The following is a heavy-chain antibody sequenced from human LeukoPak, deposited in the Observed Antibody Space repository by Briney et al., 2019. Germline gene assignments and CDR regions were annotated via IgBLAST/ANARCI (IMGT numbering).Heavy chain of an antibody. Sequence: GGSLRLSCAASGFTFSSYAMHWVRQAPGKGLEWVANIKQDGSEKYYVDSVKGRFTISRDNAKNSLYLQMNSLRAEDTAVYYCARWGYDFWSGYYVYWGQGTLVTVSS. CDR1: GFTFSSYA. CDR3: ARWGYDFWSGYYVY. CDR2: IKQDGSEK. V-gene: IGHV3-7*01. J-gene: IGHJ4*02. D-gene: IGHD3-3*01.